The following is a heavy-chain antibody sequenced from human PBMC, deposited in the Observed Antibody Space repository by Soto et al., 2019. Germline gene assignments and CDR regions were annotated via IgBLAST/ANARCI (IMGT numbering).Heavy chain of an antibody. V-gene: IGHV1-8*01. CDR1: GYTFTSYD. CDR2: MNPNSGNT. Sequence: ASVKVSCKSSGYTFTSYDINWVRQATGQGLEWMGWMNPNSGNTGYAQKFQGRVTMTRNTSISTAYMELSSLRSEDTAVYYCARGVSARYYDILTGYYRAGDIWG. J-gene: IGHJ3*02. CDR3: ARGVSARYYDILTGYYRAGDI. D-gene: IGHD3-9*01.